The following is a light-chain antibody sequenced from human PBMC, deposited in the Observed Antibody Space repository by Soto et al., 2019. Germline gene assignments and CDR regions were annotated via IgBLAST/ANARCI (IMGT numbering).Light chain of an antibody. J-gene: IGKJ1*01. CDR1: QSVSSN. V-gene: IGKV3-15*01. CDR2: GAS. CDR3: QQYNNWPRT. Sequence: EIVMTQSASTLSVSAGERATLSCGASQSVSSNLAWYQQKPGQAPRLLIYGASTRATGIPARFSGSGSGTEFTLTISSLQSEDFAVYYCQQYNNWPRTFGQGTKVDIK.